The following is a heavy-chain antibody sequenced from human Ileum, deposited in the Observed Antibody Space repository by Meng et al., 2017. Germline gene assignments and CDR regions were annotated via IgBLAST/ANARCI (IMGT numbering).Heavy chain of an antibody. Sequence: QVQLQESGPGMVNPSQTLALTCTVSGGSTSGGHYFWSWIRQHPEKGLEWIGYIYHSGVTYYSPSLKSRLTISVDTSKNQFSLKLSSVTAADTAIYYCTRGVVTYYDSSTLTWFDPWGQGALVTVSS. J-gene: IGHJ5*02. CDR2: IYHSGVT. V-gene: IGHV4-31*03. CDR3: TRGVVTYYDSSTLTWFDP. D-gene: IGHD3-22*01. CDR1: GGSTSGGHYF.